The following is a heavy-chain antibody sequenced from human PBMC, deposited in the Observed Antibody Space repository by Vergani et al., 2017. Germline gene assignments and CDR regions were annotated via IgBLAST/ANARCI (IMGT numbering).Heavy chain of an antibody. J-gene: IGHJ6*03. CDR2: ISGQNFRT. V-gene: IGHV3-23*01. Sequence: EVQWLESGGSSTQPGESLRLSCVASGITFTAHGLNWVRQAPGKGLEWVSGISGQNFRTHYADSVKGRFTISRDDSKKTVYLQMSSLRAEDTAVYYCAKNQVPAGIRLNLGNYMDVWGKGTTVIVSS. CDR3: AKNQVPAGIRLNLGNYMDV. CDR1: GITFTAHG. D-gene: IGHD2-2*02.